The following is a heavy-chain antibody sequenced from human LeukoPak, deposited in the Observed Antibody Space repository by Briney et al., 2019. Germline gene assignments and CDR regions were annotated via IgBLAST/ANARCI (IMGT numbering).Heavy chain of an antibody. V-gene: IGHV3-15*05. Sequence: GGSLRLSCAASGFTFSNAWMSWVRQAPGKGLEWVGRIKSKTDGGTTDYAAPVKGRFTISRDDSKNTLYLQMNCLKTEDTAVYYCVGYCSGGNCPNAFDIWGQGTMVTVSS. CDR3: VGYCSGGNCPNAFDI. CDR2: IKSKTDGGTT. D-gene: IGHD2-15*01. CDR1: GFTFSNAW. J-gene: IGHJ3*02.